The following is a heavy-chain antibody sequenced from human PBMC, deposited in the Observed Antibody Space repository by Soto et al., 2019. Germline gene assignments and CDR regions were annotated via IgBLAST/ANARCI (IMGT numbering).Heavy chain of an antibody. J-gene: IGHJ6*02. Sequence: QITLKESGPTLVKPTQTLTLTCTFSGFSLSTSGVGVAWIRQPQGKALEWLALIYWDDDKRYRPSLESRLTITKDPSKTQVVLTMTNMDSVDTATYYCAYLPCSGGSCYWFSFSGMDVWGQGTTVTVSS. CDR1: GFSLSTSGVG. CDR2: IYWDDDK. CDR3: AYLPCSGGSCYWFSFSGMDV. V-gene: IGHV2-5*02. D-gene: IGHD2-15*01.